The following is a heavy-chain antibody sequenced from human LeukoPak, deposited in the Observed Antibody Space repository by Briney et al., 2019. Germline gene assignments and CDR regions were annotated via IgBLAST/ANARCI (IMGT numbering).Heavy chain of an antibody. J-gene: IGHJ4*02. Sequence: SETLSLTCAVSGGSISSSNWWSWVRQPPGKGLEWIGSIYYSGSTYYNPSLKSRVTISVDTSKNQFSLKLSSVTAADTAVYYCARQGGAPRLGELLRVTKKYYFDYWGQGTLVTVSS. V-gene: IGHV4-39*01. D-gene: IGHD3-10*01. CDR2: IYYSGST. CDR3: ARQGGAPRLGELLRVTKKYYFDY. CDR1: GGSISSSNW.